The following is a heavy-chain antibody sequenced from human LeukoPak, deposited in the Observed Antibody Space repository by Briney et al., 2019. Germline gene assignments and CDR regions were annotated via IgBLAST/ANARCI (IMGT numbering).Heavy chain of an antibody. Sequence: GGSLRLSCAASGFTFSSYGMHWVRQAPGKGLEWVAVISYDGSNKYYADSVKGRFTISRDNSKNTLYLQMNSLRAEDTAVYYCAGDSGRGYRKSTIDFWGQGTLVTVSS. V-gene: IGHV3-30*03. J-gene: IGHJ4*02. CDR1: GFTFSSYG. D-gene: IGHD5-18*01. CDR3: AGDSGRGYRKSTIDF. CDR2: ISYDGSNK.